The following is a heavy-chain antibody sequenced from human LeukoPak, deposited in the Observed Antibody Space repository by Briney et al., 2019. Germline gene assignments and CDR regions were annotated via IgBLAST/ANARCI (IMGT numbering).Heavy chain of an antibody. V-gene: IGHV3-48*01. D-gene: IGHD5-12*01. CDR1: GFIFSTYG. CDR3: ATYSGYDRIFDH. Sequence: GGSLRLSCAASGFIFSTYGMNWVRQAPGKGLEWVSYISGSSSAIYYTDSVKGRFTISRDNAEKSVYLQMNGLRAEDTAVYYCATYSGYDRIFDHWGQGTLVTVSS. J-gene: IGHJ4*02. CDR2: ISGSSSAI.